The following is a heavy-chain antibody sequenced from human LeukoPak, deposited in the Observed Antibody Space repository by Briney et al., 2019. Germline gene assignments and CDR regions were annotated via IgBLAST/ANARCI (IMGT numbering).Heavy chain of an antibody. CDR2: ISHGGDSA. D-gene: IGHD6-19*01. CDR1: GFTFSTYA. J-gene: IGHJ4*02. Sequence: GGSLRLSCTASGFTFSTYAMSWVRQAPGKGLEWVSVISHGGDSAWYADSVKGRFTISRDNSKSTLFLQMNSLRADDTAIYYCAKGRSGWYEGLDYWGQGILVTVSS. CDR3: AKGRSGWYEGLDY. V-gene: IGHV3-23*01.